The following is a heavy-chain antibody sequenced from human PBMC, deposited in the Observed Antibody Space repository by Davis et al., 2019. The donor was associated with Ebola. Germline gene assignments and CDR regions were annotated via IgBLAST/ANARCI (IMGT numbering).Heavy chain of an antibody. V-gene: IGHV3-7*03. Sequence: GESLKISCAASGFTFSSYWMSWVRQAPGKGLEWVANIKQDGSEKYYVDSVKGRFTISRDNSKNTLYLQMNSLRAEDTAVYYCAKGAYSYYYDSSGYYYFDYWGQGTPVTVSS. J-gene: IGHJ4*02. CDR1: GFTFSSYW. CDR2: IKQDGSEK. CDR3: AKGAYSYYYDSSGYYYFDY. D-gene: IGHD3-22*01.